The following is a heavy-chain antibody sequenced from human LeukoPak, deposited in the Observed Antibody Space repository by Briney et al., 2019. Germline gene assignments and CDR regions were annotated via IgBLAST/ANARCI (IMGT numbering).Heavy chain of an antibody. J-gene: IGHJ4*02. V-gene: IGHV3-11*06. Sequence: GGSLRLSCAASGITFSDYYMSWIRQAPGKGLEWVSYISSSSSYTNYADSVKGRFTIPRDKAKNSLYLQMNSLRDEDTAVYYCVRSIRWSGDYWGQGTLVTVSS. CDR3: VRSIRWSGDY. CDR2: ISSSSSYT. CDR1: GITFSDYY. D-gene: IGHD4-23*01.